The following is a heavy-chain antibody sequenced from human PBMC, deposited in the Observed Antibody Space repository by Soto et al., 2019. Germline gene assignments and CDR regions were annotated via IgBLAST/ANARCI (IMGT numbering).Heavy chain of an antibody. CDR2: SRNKGYGYTT. CDR3: TTVGYHPEIDY. Sequence: GVSLRLSCAVSGYTFSDYYIDWVRQAPGKGLEWVGRSRNKGYGYTTEYGASVKGRFTISRDDSKNTLYLQMNSLKTEDTAVYYCTTVGYHPEIDYWGQGTLVTVSS. J-gene: IGHJ4*02. D-gene: IGHD2-2*01. CDR1: GYTFSDYY. V-gene: IGHV3-72*01.